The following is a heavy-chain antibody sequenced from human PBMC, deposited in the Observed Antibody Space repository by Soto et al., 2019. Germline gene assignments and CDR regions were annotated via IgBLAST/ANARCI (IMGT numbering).Heavy chain of an antibody. D-gene: IGHD3-22*01. CDR1: GYSISNGYY. Sequence: SETLSLTCTVSGYSISNGYYWGWIRQSPEKGLEWIGTIYHSGGTSYNPSLKSRVTISVDTSKSQFSLKLTSVTAADRAVYYCARGSVDTVDSSVFYECGGRGPPLTVSS. J-gene: IGHJ4*02. V-gene: IGHV4-38-2*02. CDR3: ARGSVDTVDSSVFYEC. CDR2: IYHSGGT.